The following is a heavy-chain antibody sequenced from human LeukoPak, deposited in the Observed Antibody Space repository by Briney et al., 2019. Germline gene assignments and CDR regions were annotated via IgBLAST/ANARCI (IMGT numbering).Heavy chain of an antibody. CDR2: IRSSGSTI. Sequence: GGSLRLSSAASGFTFSDYYMSWIRQAPGKGLEWVSYIRSSGSTIYYADSVKGRFTISRDNAKNTLYLQMNSLRAEKTPLYYCARVCYDYLWGSYLRDLFCLYSSMDVWGKGPTVTISS. CDR3: ARVCYDYLWGSYLRDLFCLYSSMDV. CDR1: GFTFSDYY. V-gene: IGHV3-11*01. D-gene: IGHD3-16*02. J-gene: IGHJ6*03.